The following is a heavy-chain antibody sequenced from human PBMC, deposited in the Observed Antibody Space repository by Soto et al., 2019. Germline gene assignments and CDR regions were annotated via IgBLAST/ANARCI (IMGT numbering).Heavy chain of an antibody. D-gene: IGHD3-9*01. J-gene: IGHJ6*02. Sequence: EVQLVESGGGLVQPGGSLRLSCAASGFTFSTYSLTWVRQAPGKGLEWVSYISGSSSYIFYADSVKGRFTISRDNAKNTVYLQMNSLRAEDTGVYYCARLVASETGYGMDVWGQGTTVTVSS. CDR3: ARLVASETGYGMDV. CDR1: GFTFSTYS. V-gene: IGHV3-21*05. CDR2: ISGSSSYI.